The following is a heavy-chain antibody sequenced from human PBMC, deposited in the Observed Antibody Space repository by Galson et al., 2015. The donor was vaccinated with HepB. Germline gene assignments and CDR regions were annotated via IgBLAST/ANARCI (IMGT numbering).Heavy chain of an antibody. V-gene: IGHV1-18*01. D-gene: IGHD5-18*01. J-gene: IGHJ4*02. CDR1: GYTFTSYG. Sequence: SVKVSCKASGYTFTSYGISWVRQAPGQGLEWMGWISAYNGNTNYAQKLQGRVTMTTDTSTSTAYMELRSLRSDDAAVYYCARQRVGYSYGYYFDYWGQGTLVTVSS. CDR3: ARQRVGYSYGYYFDY. CDR2: ISAYNGNT.